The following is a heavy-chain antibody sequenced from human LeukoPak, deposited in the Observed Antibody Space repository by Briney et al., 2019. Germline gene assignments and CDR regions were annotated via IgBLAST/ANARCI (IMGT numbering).Heavy chain of an antibody. Sequence: SETLSLTCTVSGGSISSGNYYWSWIRQPAGKGLEWIGRMYTSGSTNYNPSLKSRVTISVDTSKNQFSLKLRSVTAADTAMYYCARGVRREWEDTFDIWGQGTMVTVSS. V-gene: IGHV4-61*02. CDR2: MYTSGST. CDR3: ARGVRREWEDTFDI. CDR1: GGSISSGNYY. J-gene: IGHJ3*02. D-gene: IGHD1-26*01.